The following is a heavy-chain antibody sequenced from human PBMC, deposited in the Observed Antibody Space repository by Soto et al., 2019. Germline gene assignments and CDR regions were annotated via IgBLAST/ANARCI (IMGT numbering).Heavy chain of an antibody. CDR2: INHSGST. CDR3: ARGLRGYCSGGSCYSGRYFDL. J-gene: IGHJ2*01. V-gene: IGHV4-34*01. CDR1: GGSFSGYY. D-gene: IGHD2-15*01. Sequence: QVQLQQWGAGLLKPSETLSLTCAVYGGSFSGYYWSWIRQPPGKGLEWIGEINHSGSTNYNPSLNSRVTISVEASKNQFSLKLSSVTAADTAVYYCARGLRGYCSGGSCYSGRYFDLWGRGTLVTVSS.